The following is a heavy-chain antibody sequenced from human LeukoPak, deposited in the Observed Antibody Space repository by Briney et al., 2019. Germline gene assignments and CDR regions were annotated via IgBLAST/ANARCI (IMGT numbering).Heavy chain of an antibody. CDR1: GYTFTGYY. D-gene: IGHD1-20*01. CDR3: ARDQGNWSPRYYFDY. CDR2: INPNSGGT. V-gene: IGHV1-2*02. J-gene: IGHJ4*02. Sequence: ASVKVSCKASGYTFTGYYMHWVRQAPGQGLEWMGWINPNSGGTNYAQKFQGRVTMTRDTSISTAYMELSRLRSDDTAVYYCARDQGNWSPRYYFDYWGQGTLVTVSS.